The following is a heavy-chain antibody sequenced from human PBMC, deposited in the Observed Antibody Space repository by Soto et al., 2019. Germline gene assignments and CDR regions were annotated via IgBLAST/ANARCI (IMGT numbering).Heavy chain of an antibody. D-gene: IGHD6-25*01. Sequence: GGSLRLSCAASGFTFSSYAMSWVRQAPGKGLEWVSAISGSGGSTYYADSVKGRFTISRDNSKNTLYLQMNSLRAGDTAVYYCAKDTSSVWDIPMAYSSGTFDYWGQGTLVTVSS. J-gene: IGHJ4*02. CDR3: AKDTSSVWDIPMAYSSGTFDY. V-gene: IGHV3-23*01. CDR1: GFTFSSYA. CDR2: ISGSGGST.